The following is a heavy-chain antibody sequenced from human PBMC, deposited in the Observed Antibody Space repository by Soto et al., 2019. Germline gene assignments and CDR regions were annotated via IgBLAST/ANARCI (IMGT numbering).Heavy chain of an antibody. J-gene: IGHJ5*02. CDR3: AHRLSSVGFHP. Sequence: QITLKESGPTLVRPTQTLTLTCTFSGFSLSTSGVHVGWIRQPPGKALEWLAVIYWYDTKRYNSSLESRLTITKDTSKHQLVLKMTNMDPVDTATYYCAHRLSSVGFHPWGQGTLVTVSS. CDR2: IYWYDTK. V-gene: IGHV2-5*01. CDR1: GFSLSTSGVH.